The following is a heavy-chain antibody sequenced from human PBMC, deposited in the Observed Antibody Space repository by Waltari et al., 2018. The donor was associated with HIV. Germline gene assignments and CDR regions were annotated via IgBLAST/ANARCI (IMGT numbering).Heavy chain of an antibody. CDR3: ARGRVQVRGAMYYFDY. D-gene: IGHD3-10*01. CDR1: GYTFTSYD. J-gene: IGHJ4*02. Sequence: QVQLVQSGAEVKKPGASVKVSCKASGYTFTSYDINWVRQATGQGREWMGWMNPNSGNTGYPQKFQGGVTMTRNTSISTAYMELSSLRSEDTAVYYCARGRVQVRGAMYYFDYWGQGTLVTVSS. V-gene: IGHV1-8*01. CDR2: MNPNSGNT.